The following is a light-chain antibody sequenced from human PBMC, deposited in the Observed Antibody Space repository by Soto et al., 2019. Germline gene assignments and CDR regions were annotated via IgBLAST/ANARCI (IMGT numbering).Light chain of an antibody. CDR2: VAS. Sequence: DIQMTQSPSSLSASVGDRVTITCRASQTIGTYLNWYQQTPGKAPKLLIYVASSLQSEVPSRFSGRGSGTDFTLTISSLQPEDFATYYCQQSFTTPFTFGPGTKVDIK. J-gene: IGKJ3*01. CDR1: QTIGTY. CDR3: QQSFTTPFT. V-gene: IGKV1-39*01.